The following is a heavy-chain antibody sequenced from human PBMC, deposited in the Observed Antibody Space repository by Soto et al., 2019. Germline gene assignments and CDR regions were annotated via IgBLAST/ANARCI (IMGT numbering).Heavy chain of an antibody. V-gene: IGHV3-9*01. CDR3: ANLPLYGSGFDC. CDR1: GFTFDDYA. CDR2: ISWNGAAT. J-gene: IGHJ4*02. Sequence: EVQLVESGGGLVQPVGSLRLSCAASGFTFDDYAIHWVRQAPGKGLEWVSGISWNGAATGYADSVKGRFTISRDNAKNTLYLLMNSLGSDDTALYYCANLPLYGSGFDCWGLGTLVTVSS. D-gene: IGHD3-10*01.